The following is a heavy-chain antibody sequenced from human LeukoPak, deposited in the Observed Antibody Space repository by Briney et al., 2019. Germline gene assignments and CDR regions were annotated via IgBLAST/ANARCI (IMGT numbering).Heavy chain of an antibody. J-gene: IGHJ5*02. D-gene: IGHD4-17*01. CDR1: GYTFTSYD. V-gene: IGHV1-46*01. Sequence: ASVKVSCKASGYTFTSYDINWVRQAPGQGLEWMGIINPGGGSTSHAQKFQGRVTMTRDMSTSTVYMELSSLRSEDTAVYYCAREGGDPGNWFDPWGQGTLVTVSS. CDR2: INPGGGST. CDR3: AREGGDPGNWFDP.